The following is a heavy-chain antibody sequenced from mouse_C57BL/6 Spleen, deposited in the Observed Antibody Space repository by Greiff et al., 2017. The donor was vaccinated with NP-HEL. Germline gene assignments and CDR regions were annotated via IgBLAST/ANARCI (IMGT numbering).Heavy chain of an antibody. CDR1: GFSLTSYG. CDR2: IWSGGST. J-gene: IGHJ1*03. CDR3: ARGDYDYDWYFDV. V-gene: IGHV2-2*01. Sequence: VQLQQSGPGLVQPSQSLSITCTVSGFSLTSYGVHWVRQSPGKGLEWLGVIWSGGSTDYNAAFISRLSISKDNSKSQVFFKMNSLQADDTAIYYCARGDYDYDWYFDVWGTGTTVTVSS. D-gene: IGHD2-4*01.